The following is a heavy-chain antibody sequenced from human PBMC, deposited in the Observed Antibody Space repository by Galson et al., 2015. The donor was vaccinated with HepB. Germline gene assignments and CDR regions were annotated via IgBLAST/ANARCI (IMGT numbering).Heavy chain of an antibody. CDR3: AREGAITIFDWRYFDY. D-gene: IGHD3-3*01. V-gene: IGHV3-7*03. CDR2: IKQDGSEK. CDR1: GFTFSSYW. J-gene: IGHJ4*02. Sequence: SLRLSCAASGFTFSSYWMSWVRQAPGKGLEWVANIKQDGSEKYYVDSVKGRFTISRDNAKNSLYLQMNSLRAEDTAVYYCAREGAITIFDWRYFDYWGQGTLVTVSS.